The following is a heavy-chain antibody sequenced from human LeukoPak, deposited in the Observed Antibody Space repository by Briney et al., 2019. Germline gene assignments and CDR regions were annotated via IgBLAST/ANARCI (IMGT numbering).Heavy chain of an antibody. CDR1: GGSFSGYY. CDR3: ARGLITIFGVVTDGWFDP. J-gene: IGHJ5*02. D-gene: IGHD3-3*01. Sequence: SETLSLTCAVYGGSFSGYYWSWIRQPPGKGLEWIGEINHGGSTNYNPSLKSRVTISVDTSKNQFSLKLSSVTAADTAVYYCARGLITIFGVVTDGWFDPWGQGTLVTVSS. V-gene: IGHV4-34*01. CDR2: INHGGST.